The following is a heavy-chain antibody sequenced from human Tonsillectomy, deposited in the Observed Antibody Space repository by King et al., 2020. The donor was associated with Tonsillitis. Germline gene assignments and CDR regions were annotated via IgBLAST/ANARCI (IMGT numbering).Heavy chain of an antibody. CDR2: IRSDGSNT. Sequence: VQLVESGGGVVQPGGSLRLSCAASGFTFNNFGMHWVRQAPGKGPEWVAFIRSDGSNTFYADSVKGRFAISRENSKNTLFLQMNSLRADDTALYYCAKGGDGFGYWGQGTLVTVSS. V-gene: IGHV3-30*02. J-gene: IGHJ4*02. D-gene: IGHD5-24*01. CDR1: GFTFNNFG. CDR3: AKGGDGFGY.